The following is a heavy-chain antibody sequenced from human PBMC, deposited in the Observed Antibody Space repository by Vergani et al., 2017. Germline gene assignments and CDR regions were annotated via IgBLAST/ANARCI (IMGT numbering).Heavy chain of an antibody. V-gene: IGHV4-59*12. Sequence: QVQLQQWGAGLLKPSETLSLTCAVSGGSISSYYWSWIRQPPGKGLEWIGYIYYSGSTNYNPSLKSRVTISVDTSKNQFSLKLSSVTAEDTAVYYCARGAAYYYYGMDVWGQGP. CDR2: IYYSGST. J-gene: IGHJ6*02. CDR1: GGSISSYY. CDR3: ARGAAYYYYGMDV.